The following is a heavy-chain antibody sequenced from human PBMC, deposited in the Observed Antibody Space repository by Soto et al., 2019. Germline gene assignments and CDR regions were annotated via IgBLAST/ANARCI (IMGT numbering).Heavy chain of an antibody. J-gene: IGHJ4*02. CDR3: AGRDCTNGVCFFY. CDR2: INSDGSST. Sequence: GGSLRLSCAASGFTFSSYWMHWVRQAPGKGLVWVSRINSDGSSTSYADSVKGRFTISRDNAKNTLYLHMNSLRAEDTAVYYCAGRDCTNGVCFFYWGQGTLVT. D-gene: IGHD2-8*01. CDR1: GFTFSSYW. V-gene: IGHV3-74*01.